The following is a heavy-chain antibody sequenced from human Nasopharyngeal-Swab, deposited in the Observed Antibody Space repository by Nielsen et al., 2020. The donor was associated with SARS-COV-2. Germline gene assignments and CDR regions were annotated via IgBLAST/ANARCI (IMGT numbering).Heavy chain of an antibody. D-gene: IGHD6-13*01. CDR3: SHKGIAAAGEDY. Sequence: SVKVSCKASGGTFSSHAISWVRQAPGQGLEWMGGIIPIFGTANYAQKFQGRVTITADKSTSTAYMELSSLRSEDTAVYYCSHKGIAAAGEDYWGQGTLVTVSS. J-gene: IGHJ4*02. V-gene: IGHV1-69*06. CDR1: GGTFSSHA. CDR2: IIPIFGTA.